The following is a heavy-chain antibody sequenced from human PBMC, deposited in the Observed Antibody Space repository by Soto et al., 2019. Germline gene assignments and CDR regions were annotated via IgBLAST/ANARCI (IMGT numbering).Heavy chain of an antibody. J-gene: IGHJ4*02. Sequence: ASVKVSCKTSGGTFSNDIITWVRQAPGQGLEWMGRISAYNGNTNYAQKLQGRVTMTTDTSTSTAYMELSSLRSEDTAVYYCARGMDIVGTIPRGYFDYWGQGTLVTVSS. D-gene: IGHD5-12*01. CDR3: ARGMDIVGTIPRGYFDY. V-gene: IGHV1-18*01. CDR2: ISAYNGNT. CDR1: GGTFSNDI.